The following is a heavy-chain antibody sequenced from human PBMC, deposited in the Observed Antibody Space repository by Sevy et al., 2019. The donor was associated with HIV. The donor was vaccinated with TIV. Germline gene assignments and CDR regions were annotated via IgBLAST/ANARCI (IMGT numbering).Heavy chain of an antibody. D-gene: IGHD3-22*01. Sequence: ASVKVSCKASGGTFSSYAISWVRQAPGQGLEWMGGIIPIFGTANYAQKFQGRVTITADKSTSTAYMELSSLRSEDTAVYYCAREATYYYDSSLKWDGFDIWGQGTMVTVSS. CDR3: AREATYYYDSSLKWDGFDI. CDR1: GGTFSSYA. V-gene: IGHV1-69*06. CDR2: IIPIFGTA. J-gene: IGHJ3*02.